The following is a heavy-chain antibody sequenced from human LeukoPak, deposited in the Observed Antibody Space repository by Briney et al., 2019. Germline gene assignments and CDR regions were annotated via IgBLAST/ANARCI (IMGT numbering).Heavy chain of an antibody. CDR3: ARYIMPGPSGWFDP. CDR1: GGSISSGGYY. CDR2: IYYSGST. Sequence: SQTLSLTCTVSGGSISSGGYYCSWIRQHPGKGLEWIGYIYYSGSTYYNPSLKSRVTISVDTSKNQFSLKLSSVTAADTAVYYCARYIMPGPSGWFDPWGQGTLVTVSS. J-gene: IGHJ5*02. D-gene: IGHD2-2*01. V-gene: IGHV4-31*03.